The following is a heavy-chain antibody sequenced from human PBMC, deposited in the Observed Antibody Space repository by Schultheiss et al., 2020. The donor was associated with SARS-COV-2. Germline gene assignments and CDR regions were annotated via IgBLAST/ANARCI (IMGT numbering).Heavy chain of an antibody. V-gene: IGHV4-61*08. D-gene: IGHD1-1*01. CDR1: GGSISSGGYY. CDR2: IYYSGST. J-gene: IGHJ4*02. Sequence: SETLSLTCTVSGGSISSGGYYWSWIRQPPGKGLEWIGYIYYSGSTNYNPSLKSRVTISVDTSKNQFSLKLSSVTAADTAVYYCARGREKNWNDVGFDYWGQGTLVTVSS. CDR3: ARGREKNWNDVGFDY.